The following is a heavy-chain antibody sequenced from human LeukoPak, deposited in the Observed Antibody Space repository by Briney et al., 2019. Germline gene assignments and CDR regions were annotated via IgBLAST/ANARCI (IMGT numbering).Heavy chain of an antibody. Sequence: GGSLRLSCAASGFTFDDYAMHWVRQAPGNGLEWVSLISGDGGSTYYADSVKGRFTISRDNSKNSLYLQMNSLRTEDTALYYCAKDIGIQLWNLPPYYYGMDVWGQGTTVTVSS. D-gene: IGHD5-18*01. J-gene: IGHJ6*02. CDR2: ISGDGGST. CDR3: AKDIGIQLWNLPPYYYGMDV. V-gene: IGHV3-43*02. CDR1: GFTFDDYA.